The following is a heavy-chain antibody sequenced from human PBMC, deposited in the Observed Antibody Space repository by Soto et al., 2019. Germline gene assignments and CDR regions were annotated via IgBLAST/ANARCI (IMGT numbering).Heavy chain of an antibody. Sequence: QVQLQESGPRLVKSSQTLSLTCTVSGGSISSGGYYWSWIRQHPGKGLEWIGYIYYSGSTYYNPSLKSRVTISVDTSKNQFSLKLSSVTAADTAVYYCARVGFPPSNWFDPWGQGTLVTVSS. J-gene: IGHJ5*02. CDR2: IYYSGST. CDR3: ARVGFPPSNWFDP. D-gene: IGHD1-26*01. CDR1: GGSISSGGYY. V-gene: IGHV4-31*03.